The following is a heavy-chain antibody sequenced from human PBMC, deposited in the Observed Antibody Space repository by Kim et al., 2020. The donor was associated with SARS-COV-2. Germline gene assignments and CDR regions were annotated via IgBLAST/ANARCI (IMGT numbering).Heavy chain of an antibody. Sequence: SETLSLTCTVSGGSISSSSYYWGWIRQPPGKGLQWIGSIYYSGSIYYNPSLKSRVTISVDTSKNQFSLKLSSVTAADTAVYYCARRLYRAFDIWGQGTMVTVSS. D-gene: IGHD3-16*02. CDR3: ARRLYRAFDI. V-gene: IGHV4-39*01. CDR1: GGSISSSSYY. J-gene: IGHJ3*02. CDR2: IYYSGSI.